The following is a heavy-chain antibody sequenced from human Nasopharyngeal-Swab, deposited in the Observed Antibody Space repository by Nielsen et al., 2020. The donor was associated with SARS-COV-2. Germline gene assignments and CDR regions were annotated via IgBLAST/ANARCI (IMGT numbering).Heavy chain of an antibody. D-gene: IGHD2-2*01. J-gene: IGHJ6*02. CDR3: ATENGGVGGSSTSLLPYYYYGMDV. V-gene: IGHV1-24*01. CDR2: FDPEDGET. Sequence: ASVKVSCKASGGTFSSYAISWVRQAPGKGLEWMGGFDPEDGETIYAQKFQGRVTMTEDTSTDTAYMELSSLRSEDTAVYYCATENGGVGGSSTSLLPYYYYGMDVWGQGTTVTVSS. CDR1: GGTFSSYA.